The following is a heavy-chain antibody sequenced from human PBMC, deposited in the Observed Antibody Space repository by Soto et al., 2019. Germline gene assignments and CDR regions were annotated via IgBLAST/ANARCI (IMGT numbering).Heavy chain of an antibody. CDR2: VSTSSTTI. D-gene: IGHD6-13*01. CDR3: ARVRTIAAGVNYFEY. V-gene: IGHV3-48*01. Sequence: EVQLVESGGGLVQPGGSLRLSCAASGFSFSTYTMNWVRQPPGKGLEWLSYVSTSSTTIYYTDSVKGRFTISRDNAKNSLYLQMNSLRAEDTAVYYCARVRTIAAGVNYFEYWGQGTLVTVSS. CDR1: GFSFSTYT. J-gene: IGHJ4*02.